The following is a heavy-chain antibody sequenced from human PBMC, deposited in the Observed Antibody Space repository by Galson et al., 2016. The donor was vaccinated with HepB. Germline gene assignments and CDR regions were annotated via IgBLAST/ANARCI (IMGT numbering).Heavy chain of an antibody. V-gene: IGHV1-24*01. Sequence: SVKVSCKVSGSNLRELSIHWVRQAPGKGLEWMGGFSPDDGETTYAQNFHGRVTMAEDTSTDTAYMELSSLRSEDTAVYLCSSSPRVGGTVFAFETWGQGTMVSVSA. CDR2: FSPDDGET. CDR1: GSNLRELS. CDR3: SSSPRVGGTVFAFET. D-gene: IGHD2-21*02. J-gene: IGHJ3*02.